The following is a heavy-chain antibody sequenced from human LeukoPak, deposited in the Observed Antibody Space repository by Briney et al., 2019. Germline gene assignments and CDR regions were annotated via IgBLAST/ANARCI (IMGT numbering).Heavy chain of an antibody. CDR2: IYYSGST. CDR1: GGPISSGGYY. V-gene: IGHV4-31*03. D-gene: IGHD2-2*02. Sequence: TLSLTCTVSGGPISSGGYYWSWTRQHPGKGLEWIGYIYYSGSTYYNPSLKSRVTISVVTSQNQFSLKLSSVTAADTAVYYCARSRIVVPAAIPDWFDPWGQGTLVTVSS. J-gene: IGHJ5*02. CDR3: ARSRIVVPAAIPDWFDP.